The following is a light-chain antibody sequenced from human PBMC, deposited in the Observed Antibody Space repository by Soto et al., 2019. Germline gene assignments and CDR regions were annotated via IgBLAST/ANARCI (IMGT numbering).Light chain of an antibody. Sequence: IVMTQSPVILSVSPGERATLSCRASQSVSSNLAWYQQKPGQAPRLLIYDASTRTPGVPARFSGSGYATEFTLTISSMQSDDIAIYYCPQHDNWPPMYTSGQGTKLEIK. CDR1: QSVSSN. V-gene: IGKV3-15*01. CDR2: DAS. CDR3: PQHDNWPPMYT. J-gene: IGKJ2*01.